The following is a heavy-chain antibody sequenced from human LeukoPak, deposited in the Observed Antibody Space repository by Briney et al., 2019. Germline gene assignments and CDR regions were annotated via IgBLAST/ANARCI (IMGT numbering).Heavy chain of an antibody. CDR2: ISYSGST. CDR3: ARVIAAAEPTFDY. V-gene: IGHV4-59*11. J-gene: IGHJ4*02. D-gene: IGHD6-13*01. Sequence: SETLSLTCTVSGGSISRLYWGWIRQPPGKGLEWIGYISYSGSTNYNPSLKSRVIITVDTSKNQFSLKLSSVTAADTAVHYCARVIAAAEPTFDYWGQGTLVTVSS. CDR1: GGSISRLY.